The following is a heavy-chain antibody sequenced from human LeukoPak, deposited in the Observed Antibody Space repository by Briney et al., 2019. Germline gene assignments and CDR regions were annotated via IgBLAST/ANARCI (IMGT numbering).Heavy chain of an antibody. V-gene: IGHV1-18*01. CDR1: GSTFTPYG. D-gene: IGHD3-9*01. Sequence: GALVKPSYSPSGSTFTPYGISWVREAPRHRLECWGWCSAYNGKTKYAQKLQGRVTMTTDTSTSTGYMELRSLRSDDTAVYYCARDYVDGILTGYLFDRWGQGTQVTVSS. CDR3: ARDYVDGILTGYLFDR. J-gene: IGHJ5*02. CDR2: CSAYNGKT.